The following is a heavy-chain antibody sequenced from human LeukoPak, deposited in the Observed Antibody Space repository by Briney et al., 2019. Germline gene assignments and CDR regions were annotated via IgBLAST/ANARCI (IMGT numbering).Heavy chain of an antibody. CDR1: GFTFSIYA. Sequence: GGALRLSCAASGFTFSIYAMSWGRQAPGRGVGWGAAISSSGGTTYYADSMRGRFSISRDNSKSMLYLEMSSLRADDTAVYYCAKVAARRDYEAYFEYWGQGTQVTVSS. CDR3: AKVAARRDYEAYFEY. CDR2: ISSSGGTT. D-gene: IGHD5-24*01. V-gene: IGHV3-23*01. J-gene: IGHJ4*02.